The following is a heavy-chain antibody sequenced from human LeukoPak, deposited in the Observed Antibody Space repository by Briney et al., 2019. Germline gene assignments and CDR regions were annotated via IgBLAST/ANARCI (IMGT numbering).Heavy chain of an antibody. V-gene: IGHV3-64*01. Sequence: GGSLRLSCAASGFTFSRFDMYWVRQAPGKGLEYVSTINSNGGSTYYANSVKGRFTISRNNSENTLYLQVGSLRAEDMAVYYCARGNSNYFHYYYMDVWGKGTTVTVSS. CDR1: GFTFSRFD. D-gene: IGHD4-11*01. CDR3: ARGNSNYFHYYYMDV. J-gene: IGHJ6*03. CDR2: INSNGGST.